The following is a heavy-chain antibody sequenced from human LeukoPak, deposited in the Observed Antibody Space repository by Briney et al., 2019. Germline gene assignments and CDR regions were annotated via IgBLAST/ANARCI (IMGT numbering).Heavy chain of an antibody. J-gene: IGHJ4*02. CDR2: IYYSGST. Sequence: SETLFLTCTVSGGSISNYYWGWIRQPPGEGLEWIGSIYYSGSTYYNSSLQSRVTISVDTSKNQFSLKLSSVTAADTAVYYCARVVYDYVWGSYRYTYYFDYWGQGTLVTVSS. CDR3: ARVVYDYVWGSYRYTYYFDY. V-gene: IGHV4-39*07. CDR1: GGSISNYY. D-gene: IGHD3-16*02.